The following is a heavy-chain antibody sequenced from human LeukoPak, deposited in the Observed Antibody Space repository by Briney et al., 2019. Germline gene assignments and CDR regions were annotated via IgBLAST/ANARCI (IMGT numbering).Heavy chain of an antibody. CDR3: AKYKGAALYYHYGMDV. CDR2: ILNDGSDK. D-gene: IGHD6-13*01. J-gene: IGHJ6*02. CDR1: GFTFRNFV. V-gene: IGHV3-30*18. Sequence: PGRSLRLSCAASGFTFRNFVLNWVRQAPGKGLEWGAGILNDGSDKHYSDSVKGRFTISRDNSKNTVYLQMNSLRAEDTAVYYCAKYKGAALYYHYGMDVWGQGTTVIVSS.